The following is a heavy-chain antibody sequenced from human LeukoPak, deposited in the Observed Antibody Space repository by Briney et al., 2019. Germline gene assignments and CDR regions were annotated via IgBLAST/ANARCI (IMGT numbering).Heavy chain of an antibody. D-gene: IGHD2-21*02. CDR3: ASDPFCGGDCYYDY. CDR1: GFTFSSYA. V-gene: IGHV3-23*01. J-gene: IGHJ4*01. Sequence: GGSLRLSCTASGFTFSSYAMNWVRQAPGKGLEWVSGIGAGGTFTYYADSVKGRFTISRDNSKNTLYLQMNSLRAEDTAVFYCASDPFCGGDCYYDYWGHGTLVTVSS. CDR2: IGAGGTFT.